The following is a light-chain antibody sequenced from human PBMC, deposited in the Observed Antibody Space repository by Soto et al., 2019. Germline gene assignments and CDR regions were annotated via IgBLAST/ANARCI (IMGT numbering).Light chain of an antibody. J-gene: IGKJ1*01. V-gene: IGKV1-27*01. CDR1: QAISNN. CDR2: AAS. Sequence: IQMTQSPSSLSASVGDRVTITFRASQAISNNLAWYQQKPGKVPKLLIYAASTLESGVPYRFSGSGSGTDFTLTISRLEPEDFAVYYCQQYGSSPTTFGQGTKVDIK. CDR3: QQYGSSPTT.